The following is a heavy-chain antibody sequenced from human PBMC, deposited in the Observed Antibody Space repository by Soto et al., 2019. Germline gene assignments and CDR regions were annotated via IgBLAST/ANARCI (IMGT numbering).Heavy chain of an antibody. CDR2: LSPYNGAT. D-gene: IGHD3-9*01. J-gene: IGHJ3*01. V-gene: IGHV1-2*04. Sequence: HVQLVQSGAEVKKPGASLRVSCKASGYTFTDYYIHWVRQAPGQGLQWMGWLSPYNGATTYAQKFQGWVTMTRDTSISTAYLDLSRLSSGDTAVYYCARAQELRSFDWSWGGGAVDVWGQGTMVTASS. CDR3: ARAQELRSFDWSWGGGAVDV. CDR1: GYTFTDYY.